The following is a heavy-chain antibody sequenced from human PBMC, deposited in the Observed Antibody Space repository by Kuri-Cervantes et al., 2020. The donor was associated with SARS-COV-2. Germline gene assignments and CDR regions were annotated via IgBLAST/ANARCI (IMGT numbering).Heavy chain of an antibody. D-gene: IGHD3-10*01. J-gene: IGHJ4*02. CDR1: GGSISSYY. Sequence: SETLSLTCTVSGGSISSYYWSWIRQPPGKGLEWIGYIYYIGRTNYNPSLKSRVTISVDTSKNQFSLKLSSVTAADTAVYYCARTYGSGTPPSYWGQGTLVTVSS. CDR3: ARTYGSGTPPSY. CDR2: IYYIGRT. V-gene: IGHV4-59*12.